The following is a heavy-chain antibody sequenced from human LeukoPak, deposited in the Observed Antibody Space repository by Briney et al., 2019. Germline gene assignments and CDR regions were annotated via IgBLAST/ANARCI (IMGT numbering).Heavy chain of an antibody. CDR3: ARHKGEYSYGTDLDY. J-gene: IGHJ4*02. D-gene: IGHD5-18*01. Sequence: GESLKISCKGSGYSFTSYWIGWVRQMPGKGLEWMGIIYPGDSDTRYSPSFQGQVTILADKSISTAYLQWSSLKASDTAMYYCARHKGEYSYGTDLDYWGQGTLVTVSS. CDR2: IYPGDSDT. V-gene: IGHV5-51*01. CDR1: GYSFTSYW.